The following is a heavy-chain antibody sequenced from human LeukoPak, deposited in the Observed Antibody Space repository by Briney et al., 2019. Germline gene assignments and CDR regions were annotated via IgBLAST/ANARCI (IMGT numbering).Heavy chain of an antibody. CDR2: ISSSGSTI. CDR3: AREHNWNAGMMGY. Sequence: AGGSLRLSCAASGFTFGDYYMSWIRQAPGKGLEWVSYISSSGSTIYYADSVKGRFTISRDNAKNSLYLQMNSLRAEDTAVYYCAREHNWNAGMMGYWGQGTLVTVSS. D-gene: IGHD1-1*01. J-gene: IGHJ4*02. V-gene: IGHV3-11*01. CDR1: GFTFGDYY.